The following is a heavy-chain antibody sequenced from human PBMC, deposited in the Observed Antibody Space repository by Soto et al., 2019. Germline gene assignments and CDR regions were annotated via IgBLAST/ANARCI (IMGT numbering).Heavy chain of an antibody. CDR3: AKDLQSYGDYDYYCYGMDV. Sequence: QVQLVESGGGEVQTGRSLTISCAASGCTFSTYGMHWFRQTPAKWLEWVAVISDDGTNKFYSDSVKGRFTISRDKFKNTLTLQMNSLRADETAVYSCAKDLQSYGDYDYYCYGMDVWGLGTRVTVSS. V-gene: IGHV3-30*18. CDR1: GCTFSTYG. J-gene: IGHJ6*01. CDR2: ISDDGTNK. D-gene: IGHD4-17*01.